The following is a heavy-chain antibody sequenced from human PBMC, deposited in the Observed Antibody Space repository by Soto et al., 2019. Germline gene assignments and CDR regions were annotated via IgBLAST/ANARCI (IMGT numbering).Heavy chain of an antibody. CDR1: GFTFSDYY. D-gene: IGHD3-3*01. CDR2: ISSSGSTI. V-gene: IGHV3-11*01. J-gene: IGHJ4*02. CDR3: ARDLSGYDFWSGYYD. Sequence: GGSLRVSCASSGFTFSDYYMSCIRQAPGKGLEWVSYISSSGSTIYYADSVKGRFTISRDNAKNSLYLQMNSLRAEDTAVYYCARDLSGYDFWSGYYDWGQGTLVTVSS.